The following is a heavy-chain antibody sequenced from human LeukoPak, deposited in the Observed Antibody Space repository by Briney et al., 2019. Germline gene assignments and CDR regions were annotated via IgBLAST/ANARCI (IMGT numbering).Heavy chain of an antibody. CDR3: ARDLLRLGELSPLDF. D-gene: IGHD3-16*02. V-gene: IGHV1-18*01. J-gene: IGHJ4*02. CDR2: ISAYDGYS. CDR1: GYTFTNYG. Sequence: ASVKVSCQASGYTFTNYGITWVRQAPGQGLEWMGWISAYDGYSNYAQRLQGRVAMTTDTSTGTAYMEPRSLRSDDTAVYYCARDLLRLGELSPLDFWGQGTLVTVSS.